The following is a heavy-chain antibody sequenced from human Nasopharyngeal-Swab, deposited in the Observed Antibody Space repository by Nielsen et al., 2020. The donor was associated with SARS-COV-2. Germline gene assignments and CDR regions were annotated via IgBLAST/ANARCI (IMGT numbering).Heavy chain of an antibody. Sequence: GESLKISCAASGFTFSSYAMHWARQAPGKGLEWVAVISYDGSNKYYADSVKGRFTISRDNSKNTLYLQMNSLRAEDTAVYYCARVLGDYGDYWGQGTLVTVSS. V-gene: IGHV3-30-3*01. D-gene: IGHD2-15*01. CDR3: ARVLGDYGDY. J-gene: IGHJ4*02. CDR2: ISYDGSNK. CDR1: GFTFSSYA.